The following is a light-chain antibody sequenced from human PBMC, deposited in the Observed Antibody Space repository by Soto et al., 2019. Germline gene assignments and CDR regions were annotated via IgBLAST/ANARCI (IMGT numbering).Light chain of an antibody. Sequence: QSVLTQPASVSGSPGQSVTISCTGTSSDVGGYKYVSWYQQHPGKAPKLMIYEVSNRPSGVSNRFSGSKSGNTASLTISGIQAEDEADYYCSSYTRSSTPYVFGTGTKVXVL. CDR1: SSDVGGYKY. CDR3: SSYTRSSTPYV. J-gene: IGLJ1*01. CDR2: EVS. V-gene: IGLV2-14*01.